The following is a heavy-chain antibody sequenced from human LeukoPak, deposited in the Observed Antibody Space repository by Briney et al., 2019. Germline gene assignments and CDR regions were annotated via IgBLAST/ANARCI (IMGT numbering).Heavy chain of an antibody. J-gene: IGHJ4*02. Sequence: WASVKVSCKASGYTFTGYYMHWVRQAPGQGLEWMGWINPNSGGTNYAQKFQGRVTMTRDTSISTAYMKLSRLRSDDTAVYYCARGHPYDILTIDVEWYFDYWGQGTLVTVSS. D-gene: IGHD3-9*01. CDR2: INPNSGGT. CDR3: ARGHPYDILTIDVEWYFDY. CDR1: GYTFTGYY. V-gene: IGHV1-2*02.